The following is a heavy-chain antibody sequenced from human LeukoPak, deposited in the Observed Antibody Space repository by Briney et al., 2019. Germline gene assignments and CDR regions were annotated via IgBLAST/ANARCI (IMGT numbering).Heavy chain of an antibody. D-gene: IGHD5-12*01. CDR3: ARRRYRGYEGYYDF. CDR1: GDSVSRSSSS. V-gene: IGHV6-1*01. J-gene: IGHJ4*02. Sequence: SQTLSLTCVISGDSVSRSSSSCNSFRQSPSRGLEWLGRTYYVSKWYFDYAGSVKTRLTINPDTSKNQVSLHLNSVTPEDTAVYYCARRRYRGYEGYYDFWGQGVLVTVSS. CDR2: TYYVSKWYF.